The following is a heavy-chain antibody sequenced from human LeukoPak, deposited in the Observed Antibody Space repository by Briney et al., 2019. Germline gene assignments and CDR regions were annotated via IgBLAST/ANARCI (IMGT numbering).Heavy chain of an antibody. CDR1: GGSITGYY. Sequence: SETLSLTCTVSGGSITGYYWSWIRQPPGKGLEWIGNVHYSGSTNYHPSLQSRVTISVDTSKNQFSLKLRSVTAADTAVYYCARHSSLQGYYFDYWGRGTLVTVSS. V-gene: IGHV4-59*08. J-gene: IGHJ4*02. CDR3: ARHSSLQGYYFDY. CDR2: VHYSGST. D-gene: IGHD6-6*01.